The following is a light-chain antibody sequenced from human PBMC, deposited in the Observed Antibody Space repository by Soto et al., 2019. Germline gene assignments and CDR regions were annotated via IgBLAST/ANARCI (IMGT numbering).Light chain of an antibody. V-gene: IGKV1-5*01. CDR3: QQYSNYSFT. Sequence: DIQMTQSPSTLSASLGSRVTITCRASQSVRSWLAWYQQKPGSSPKLLIYDASSLQGGVPSRFSGSGFGTEFTLTVSSLQADDFATYYCQQYSNYSFTFGPGTKVDMK. CDR1: QSVRSW. J-gene: IGKJ3*01. CDR2: DAS.